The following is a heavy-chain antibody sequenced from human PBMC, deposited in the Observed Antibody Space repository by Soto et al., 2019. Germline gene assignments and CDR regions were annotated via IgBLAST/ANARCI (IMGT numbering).Heavy chain of an antibody. V-gene: IGHV3-48*01. CDR2: ISTSSNTI. CDR3: ARGNEIWFDP. J-gene: IGHJ5*02. Sequence: EVQLVESGGGLVQPGGSLRLSCAASGFTFSSYAMHWVRQAPGKGLEWVSYISTSSNTIYYADSVKGRFTISRDNAKNSLYLQMNSLRAEDTAVYYCARGNEIWFDPWGQGTLVTVS. D-gene: IGHD1-1*01. CDR1: GFTFSSYA.